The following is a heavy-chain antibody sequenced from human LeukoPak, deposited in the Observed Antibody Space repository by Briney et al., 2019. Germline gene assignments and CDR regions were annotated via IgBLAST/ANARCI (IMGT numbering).Heavy chain of an antibody. CDR1: GGSISSYY. D-gene: IGHD6-13*01. Sequence: SETLSLTCTVSGGSISSYYWSWIRQPPGKGLEWIGYIYYSGSTNYNPSLKSRVSISVDTSKNQISLKLNSVTAADTARYYCARDWGYSSSLWGQGTLVTVSP. CDR2: IYYSGST. J-gene: IGHJ4*02. CDR3: ARDWGYSSSL. V-gene: IGHV4-59*12.